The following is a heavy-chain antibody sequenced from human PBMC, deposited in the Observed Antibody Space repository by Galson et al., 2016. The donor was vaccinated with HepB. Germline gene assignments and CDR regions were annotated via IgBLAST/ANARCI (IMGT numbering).Heavy chain of an antibody. Sequence: SLRLSCAVSGFTVSANYMSWVRQGPGKGLEWVSGIYKGGSTYYAVSVKGRFTISRDTYENTLQLHMNSLTVDDTAVYYCTLGSDANYWGQGTLVIVSS. CDR3: TLGSDANY. CDR2: IYKGGST. D-gene: IGHD3-10*01. CDR1: GFTVSANY. J-gene: IGHJ4*02. V-gene: IGHV3-53*01.